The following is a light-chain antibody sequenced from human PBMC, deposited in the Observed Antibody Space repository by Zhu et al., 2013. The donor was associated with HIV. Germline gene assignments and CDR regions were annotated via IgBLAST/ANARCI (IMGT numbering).Light chain of an antibody. J-gene: IGKJ5*01. V-gene: IGKV3-11*01. CDR1: QSVSRSF. CDR3: QQYKNWPPIT. Sequence: EIVLTQSPGTLPLSPGERATLSCRASQSVSRSFLAWYQQKPGQAPRLLIYDASNRATGIPARFSGSGSGTDFTLTISSLEPEDFAVYYCQQYKNWPPITFGQGTRLEIK. CDR2: DAS.